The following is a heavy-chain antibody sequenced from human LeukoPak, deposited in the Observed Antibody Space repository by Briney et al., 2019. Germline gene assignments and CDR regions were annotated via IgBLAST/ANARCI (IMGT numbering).Heavy chain of an antibody. Sequence: SETLSLTCTVSGGSISSSSYYWGWIRQPPGKGLEWIGSIYYSGSTYYNPSLKSRVTISVDTSKNQFSLKLSSVTAADTAAYYCARRYCSSTSCLDAFDIWGQGTMVTVSS. CDR1: GGSISSSSYY. CDR3: ARRYCSSTSCLDAFDI. J-gene: IGHJ3*02. D-gene: IGHD2-2*01. V-gene: IGHV4-39*07. CDR2: IYYSGST.